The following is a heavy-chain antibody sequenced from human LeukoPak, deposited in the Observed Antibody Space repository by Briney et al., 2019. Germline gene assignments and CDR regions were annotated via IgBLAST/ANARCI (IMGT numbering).Heavy chain of an antibody. D-gene: IGHD1-26*01. CDR2: ISSSSSHI. CDR1: GFTFSSYS. Sequence: PGGSLRLSCAASGFTFSSYSMNWVRQAPGKGLEWVSSISSSSSHIYYADSVKGRFTISRDNAKNSLYLQMNSLRAEDTAVYYCARARKYSGSYFINPWGQGTLVTVSS. V-gene: IGHV3-21*01. CDR3: ARARKYSGSYFINP. J-gene: IGHJ5*02.